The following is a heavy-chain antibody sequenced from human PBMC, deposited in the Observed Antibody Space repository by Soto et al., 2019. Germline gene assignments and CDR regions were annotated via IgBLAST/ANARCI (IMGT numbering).Heavy chain of an antibody. V-gene: IGHV3-11*06. CDR1: VFTFSDYY. D-gene: IGHD6-19*01. Sequence: GWSLRLSCAASVFTFSDYYMSWIRQAPGKGLEWVSYISSSSSYTNYADSVKGRFTISRDNAKNSLYLQMNSLRAEDTAVYYCARSSVAGTIDYWGQGTLVTVSS. J-gene: IGHJ4*02. CDR3: ARSSVAGTIDY. CDR2: ISSSSSYT.